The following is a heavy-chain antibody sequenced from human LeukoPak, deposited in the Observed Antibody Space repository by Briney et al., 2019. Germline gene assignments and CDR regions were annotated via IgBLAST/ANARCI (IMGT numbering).Heavy chain of an antibody. D-gene: IGHD3-10*01. J-gene: IGHJ4*02. V-gene: IGHV4-59*08. CDR3: ATFGGVRVDY. Sequence: SETLSLTCTVSGGSITHYYWTWIRQPPGKPLEWIGYSYYSGSTKYNPSLKSRVTISVDTSKNQFSLKLSSVTAADTAVYYCATFGGVRVDYWGQGTLVTVSS. CDR1: GGSITHYY. CDR2: SYYSGST.